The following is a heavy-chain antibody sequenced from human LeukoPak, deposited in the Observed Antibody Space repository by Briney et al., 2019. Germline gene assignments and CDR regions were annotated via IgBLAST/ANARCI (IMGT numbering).Heavy chain of an antibody. CDR1: EFTFSNYA. J-gene: IGHJ4*02. CDR3: GKRSGYCRTIICYHLYDY. V-gene: IGHV3-23*01. CDR2: ISGSGGGT. Sequence: GGSLRLSCAASEFTFSNYAMSWVRQAPGKGLEWVSTISGSGGGTYYADSVKGRFTISRDNSKNTLYLQMNSLRAEDTALYYCGKRSGYCRTIICYHLYDYWDQGTLVSVVS. D-gene: IGHD2-2*01.